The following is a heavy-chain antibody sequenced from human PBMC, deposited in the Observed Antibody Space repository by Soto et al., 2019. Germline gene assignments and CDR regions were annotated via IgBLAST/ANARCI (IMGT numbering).Heavy chain of an antibody. J-gene: IGHJ6*02. CDR3: ARGGRVYDPYYGMDV. CDR1: GGTFSSYA. Sequence: EASVKVSCKASGGTFSSYAISWVRQAPGQGLEWMGGIIPIFGTANYAQKFQGRVTITADESTSTAYMELSSLRSEDTAVYYCARGGRVYDPYYGMDVWGQGTTVTVSS. V-gene: IGHV1-69*13. D-gene: IGHD2-8*01. CDR2: IIPIFGTA.